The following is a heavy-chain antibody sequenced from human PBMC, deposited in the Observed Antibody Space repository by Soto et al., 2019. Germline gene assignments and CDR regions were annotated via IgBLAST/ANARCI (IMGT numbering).Heavy chain of an antibody. Sequence: QITLKESGPTLVQPTQDLTLTCTFSGFSLSTSEVGVCSIRQPPGKALEWLALLYWDDDKRYSPSLKSKLTITKDTSKNQVVLTMTNMDPVDTATYYCTHALFSGSLYYFDHWGQGTLVTVSS. CDR3: THALFSGSLYYFDH. CDR2: LYWDDDK. CDR1: GFSLSTSEVG. D-gene: IGHD1-26*01. J-gene: IGHJ4*02. V-gene: IGHV2-5*02.